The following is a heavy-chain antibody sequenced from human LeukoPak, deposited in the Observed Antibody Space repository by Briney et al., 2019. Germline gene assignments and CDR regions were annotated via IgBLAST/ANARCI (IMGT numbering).Heavy chain of an antibody. D-gene: IGHD1-1*01. Sequence: ASVKVSCKASGYTFTGCYMHWVRQAPGQGLEWMGWINSNSGGTNYAQKFQGRVTMTRDTSISTAYMELSRLRSDDTAVYYCARPVQPRYLNGFDPWGQGTLVTVSS. J-gene: IGHJ5*02. CDR2: INSNSGGT. CDR1: GYTFTGCY. V-gene: IGHV1-2*02. CDR3: ARPVQPRYLNGFDP.